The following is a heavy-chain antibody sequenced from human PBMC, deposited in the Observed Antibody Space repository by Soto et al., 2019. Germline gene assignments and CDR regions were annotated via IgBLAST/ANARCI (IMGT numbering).Heavy chain of an antibody. J-gene: IGHJ4*02. Sequence: QVQLVQSGAEVKKPGASVKVSCKASSYTFASYGISWVRQAPGQGLEWMGWISSYNGNTNYAQKLQGRVTMTTDTSTSKAYMEMRSLRSDDTAVYYCARVIAAAADFDYWGQGTLVTVSS. CDR1: SYTFASYG. CDR2: ISSYNGNT. D-gene: IGHD6-13*01. V-gene: IGHV1-18*01. CDR3: ARVIAAAADFDY.